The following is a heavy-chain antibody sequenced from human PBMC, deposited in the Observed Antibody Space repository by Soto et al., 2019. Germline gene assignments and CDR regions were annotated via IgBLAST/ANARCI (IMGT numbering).Heavy chain of an antibody. CDR3: ARHEGWTGPDQ. J-gene: IGHJ5*02. CDR2: INHSGST. Sequence: PSLTCAVYGGSFSGYYWSWIRQPPGKGLEWIGEINHSGSTNYNPSLKSRVTISVDKSQNQFSLNVYSVTAADTAVYYCARHEGWTGPDQWGQGTLVTVSS. CDR1: GGSFSGYY. V-gene: IGHV4-34*01. D-gene: IGHD2-8*02.